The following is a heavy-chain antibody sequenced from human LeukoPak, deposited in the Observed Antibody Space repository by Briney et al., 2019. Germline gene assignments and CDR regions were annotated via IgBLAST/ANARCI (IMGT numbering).Heavy chain of an antibody. V-gene: IGHV3-30*18. J-gene: IGHJ6*02. CDR3: AKDHRHSYGSWMHYYYYGMDV. CDR1: GFTFSSYG. Sequence: GGSLRLSRAASGFTFSSYGMHWVRQAPGKGLEWVAVISYDGSNKYYADSVKGRFTISRDNSKNTLYLQMNSLRAEDTAVYYCAKDHRHSYGSWMHYYYYGMDVWGQGTTVTVSS. D-gene: IGHD5-18*01. CDR2: ISYDGSNK.